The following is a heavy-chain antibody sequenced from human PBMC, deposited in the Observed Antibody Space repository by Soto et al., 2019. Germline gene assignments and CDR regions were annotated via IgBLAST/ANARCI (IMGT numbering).Heavy chain of an antibody. CDR3: ARDVYRYSSSRYYYYYGMDV. J-gene: IGHJ6*02. V-gene: IGHV3-21*01. Sequence: PGGSLRLSCAASGFTFSSYSMNWVRQAPGKGLEWVSSISSSSSYIYYADSVKGRFTISRDNAKNSLYLQMNSLRAEDTAVYYCARDVYRYSSSRYYYYYGMDVWGQGTTVTVSS. CDR2: ISSSSSYI. CDR1: GFTFSSYS. D-gene: IGHD6-6*01.